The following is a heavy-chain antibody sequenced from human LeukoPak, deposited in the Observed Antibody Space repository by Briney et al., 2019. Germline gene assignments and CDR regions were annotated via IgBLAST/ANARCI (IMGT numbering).Heavy chain of an antibody. V-gene: IGHV1-18*01. Sequence: ASVKVSCKASGYTFTSYGISWVRQAPGQGLEWMGWISAYNGNTNYAQKLQGRVTMTTDTSTSTAYMELRSLRSDDTAVYYCARDTYYGDFTYCYYGMDVWAKGPRSPSP. CDR1: GYTFTSYG. CDR2: ISAYNGNT. J-gene: IGHJ6*02. D-gene: IGHD4-17*01. CDR3: ARDTYYGDFTYCYYGMDV.